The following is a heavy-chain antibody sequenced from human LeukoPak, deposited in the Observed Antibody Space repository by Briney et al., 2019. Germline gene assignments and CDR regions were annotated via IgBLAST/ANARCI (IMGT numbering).Heavy chain of an antibody. J-gene: IGHJ3*02. D-gene: IGHD2-21*02. V-gene: IGHV1-69*13. CDR1: GGTLSSYA. CDR2: IIPIFGTA. Sequence: SVKVSCKASGGTLSSYAISWVRQAPGQGLEWMGGIIPIFGTANYAQKFQGRVTITADESTSTAYMELSSLRSEDTAVYYCAREEREYCGGDCNDAFDIWGQGTMVTVSS. CDR3: AREEREYCGGDCNDAFDI.